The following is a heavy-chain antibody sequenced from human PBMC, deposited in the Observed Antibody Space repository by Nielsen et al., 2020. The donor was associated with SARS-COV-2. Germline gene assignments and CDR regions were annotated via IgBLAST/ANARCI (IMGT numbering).Heavy chain of an antibody. CDR3: ASRRSTKLLRHYYMDV. V-gene: IGHV1-3*01. CDR1: GYTFTSYA. J-gene: IGHJ6*03. Sequence: ASVKVSCKASGYTFTSYAMHWVRQAPGQRLEWMGWINAGNGNTKYSQKFQGRVTITADESTSTAYMELSSLRSEDTAVYYCASRRSTKLLRHYYMDVWGKGTTVTVSS. D-gene: IGHD2/OR15-2a*01. CDR2: INAGNGNT.